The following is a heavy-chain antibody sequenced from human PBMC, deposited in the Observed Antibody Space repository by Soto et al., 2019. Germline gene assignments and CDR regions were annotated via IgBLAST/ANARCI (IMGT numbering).Heavy chain of an antibody. D-gene: IGHD6-13*01. V-gene: IGHV3-33*01. Sequence: QVQVVESGGGVVQPGTSLRLSCAASGFTFSSYAMHWVRQAPGKGLEWVAVIWYDGSNKWYADSVKGRFTISRDNSRNTVYLEMNSLRAEDTAVYYCARDRARRVGAVGRYGMDVWGQGPTVTVSS. CDR3: ARDRARRVGAVGRYGMDV. J-gene: IGHJ6*02. CDR1: GFTFSSYA. CDR2: IWYDGSNK.